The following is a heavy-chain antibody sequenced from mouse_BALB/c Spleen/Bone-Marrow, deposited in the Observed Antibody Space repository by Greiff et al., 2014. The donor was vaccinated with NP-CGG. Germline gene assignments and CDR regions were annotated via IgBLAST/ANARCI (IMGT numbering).Heavy chain of an antibody. CDR2: ISEGGSYT. CDR1: GFTFSDYY. J-gene: IGHJ3*01. CDR3: ANYYGSSCFAY. Sequence: DVQLVESGGGLVKPGGSLKLSCAASGFTFSDYYMYWVRQTPEKRLEWVATISEGGSYTYYPDSVKGRFTISRDNAKNNLYLQMSSLKSEDTAMYYCANYYGSSCFAYWGQGTLVTVSA. V-gene: IGHV5-4*02. D-gene: IGHD1-1*01.